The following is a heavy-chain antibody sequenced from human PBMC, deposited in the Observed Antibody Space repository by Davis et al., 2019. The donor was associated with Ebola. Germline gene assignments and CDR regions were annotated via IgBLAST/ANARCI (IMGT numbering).Heavy chain of an antibody. J-gene: IGHJ4*02. CDR3: ARGTSGLNFY. Sequence: GESLKISCAASGFTFSSYAMSWVRQAPGKGLEWVSAISGSGGTIYYADSVKGRFTISRDNAKNSLYLQMNSLRDDDTAVYYCARGTSGLNFYWGQGTLVTVSS. D-gene: IGHD2-8*01. V-gene: IGHV3-23*01. CDR1: GFTFSSYA. CDR2: ISGSGGTI.